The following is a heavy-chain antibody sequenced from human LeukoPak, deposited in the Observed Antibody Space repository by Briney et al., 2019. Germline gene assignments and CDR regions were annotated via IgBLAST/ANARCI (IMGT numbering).Heavy chain of an antibody. Sequence: SETLSLTCAVYGGSFSGYYWSWIRQPPGKGMEWIGEINHSGSTNYNPSLKSRVTISVDTSKNQFSLKLSSVTATDTAVYYCATTRRVALAGRWYFDYWGQGTLVTVSS. CDR2: INHSGST. CDR3: ATTRRVALAGRWYFDY. J-gene: IGHJ4*02. D-gene: IGHD6-19*01. CDR1: GGSFSGYY. V-gene: IGHV4-34*01.